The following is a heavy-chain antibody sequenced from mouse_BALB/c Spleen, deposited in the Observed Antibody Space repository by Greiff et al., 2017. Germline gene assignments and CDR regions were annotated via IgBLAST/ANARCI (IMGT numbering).Heavy chain of an antibody. CDR2: IWAGGST. Sequence: QVQLKESGPGLVAPSQSLSITCTVSGFSLTSYGVHWVRQPPGKGLEWLGVIWAGGSTNYNSALMSRLSISKDNSKSQVFLKMNSLQTDDTAMYYCARDRSPRTATGAMDYWGQGTSVTVSS. CDR3: ARDRSPRTATGAMDY. V-gene: IGHV2-9*02. J-gene: IGHJ4*01. CDR1: GFSLTSYG. D-gene: IGHD1-2*01.